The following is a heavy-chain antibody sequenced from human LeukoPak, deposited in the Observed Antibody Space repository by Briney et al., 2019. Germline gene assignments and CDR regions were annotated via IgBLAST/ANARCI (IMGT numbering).Heavy chain of an antibody. D-gene: IGHD6-13*01. V-gene: IGHV1-18*01. J-gene: IGHJ4*02. CDR3: ARDDWEWRGSSWYSVY. Sequence: ASVKVSCKASGYTFTSYGISWVRQAPGQGLEWMGWIIPYNGNTNYAQKLQGRVTMTTDTSTSTAYMELRSLKSDDTAVYYCARDDWEWRGSSWYSVYWGQGTLVTVSS. CDR2: IIPYNGNT. CDR1: GYTFTSYG.